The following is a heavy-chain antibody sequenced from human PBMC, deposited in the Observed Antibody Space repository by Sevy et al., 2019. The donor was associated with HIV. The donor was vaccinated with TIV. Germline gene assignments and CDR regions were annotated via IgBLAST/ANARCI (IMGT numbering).Heavy chain of an antibody. V-gene: IGHV3-21*01. J-gene: IGHJ4*02. CDR2: ISSSSSYI. CDR3: ARDHKSIVGALDY. Sequence: GGSPRLSCAASGFTFSSYSMNWVRQAPGKGLEWVSSISSSSSYIYYADSVKGRFTISRDNAKNSLYLQMNSLRAEDTAVYYCARDHKSIVGALDYWGQGTLVTVSS. CDR1: GFTFSSYS. D-gene: IGHD1-26*01.